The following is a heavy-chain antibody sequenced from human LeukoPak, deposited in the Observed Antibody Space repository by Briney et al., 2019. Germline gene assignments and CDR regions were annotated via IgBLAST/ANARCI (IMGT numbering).Heavy chain of an antibody. Sequence: ASVKVSCKASGYSFTSLYMHWVRQASGQPPEWMGAIDPSGGTTRYAQKFQGRITMTRDTSTRTVHLELSSLRYDDTAVYYCARDRARVGTKDDAFDVWGQGTMVIVSS. V-gene: IGHV1-46*01. J-gene: IGHJ3*01. D-gene: IGHD3-10*01. CDR1: GYSFTSLY. CDR2: IDPSGGTT. CDR3: ARDRARVGTKDDAFDV.